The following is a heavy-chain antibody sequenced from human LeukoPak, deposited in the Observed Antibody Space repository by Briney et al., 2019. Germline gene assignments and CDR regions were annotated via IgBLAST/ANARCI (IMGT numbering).Heavy chain of an antibody. CDR1: GYTFTSYG. CDR3: ARGIVGANSYYYYYYGMDV. CDR2: MNPNSGNT. Sequence: GASVKVSCKASGYTFTSYGISWVRQAPGQGLEWMGWMNPNSGNTGFAQKFQGRVTMTRNTSISTAYMELSSLRSEDTAVYYCARGIVGANSYYYYYYGMDVWGQGTTVTVSS. D-gene: IGHD1-26*01. J-gene: IGHJ6*02. V-gene: IGHV1-8*02.